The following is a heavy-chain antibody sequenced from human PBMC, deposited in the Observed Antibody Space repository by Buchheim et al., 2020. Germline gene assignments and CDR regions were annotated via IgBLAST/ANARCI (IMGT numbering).Heavy chain of an antibody. CDR3: ARLNPVLRFLEWFAGAYYFDY. CDR1: GGSISSGDYY. Sequence: QVQLQESGPGLVKPSQTLSLTCTVSGGSISSGDYYWSWIRQPPGKGLEWIGYIYYSGSTYYNPSLKSRVTISVDTSKNQFSLKLSSVTAADTAVYYCARLNPVLRFLEWFAGAYYFDYWGQGTL. V-gene: IGHV4-30-4*01. J-gene: IGHJ4*02. D-gene: IGHD3-3*01. CDR2: IYYSGST.